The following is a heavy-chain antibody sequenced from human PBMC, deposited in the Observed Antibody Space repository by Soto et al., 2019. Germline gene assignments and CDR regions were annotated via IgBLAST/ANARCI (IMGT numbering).Heavy chain of an antibody. CDR3: ASQLTGDYYYYGMDV. V-gene: IGHV1-69*12. CDR1: GGTFSSYA. D-gene: IGHD7-27*01. CDR2: IIPIFGTA. J-gene: IGHJ6*02. Sequence: QVQLVQSGAEVKKPGSSVKVSCNASGGTFSSYAISWVRQAPGQGLEWMGGIIPIFGTADYAQKFQDRVTITADEPTSTAYMELSSLRSEDTAVYYCASQLTGDYYYYGMDVWGQGTTVTVSS.